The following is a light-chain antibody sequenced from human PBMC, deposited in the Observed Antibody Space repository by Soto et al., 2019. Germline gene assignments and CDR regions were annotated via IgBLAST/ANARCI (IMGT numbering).Light chain of an antibody. Sequence: DIQMTQSPSTLSASVGDRVTITCRASQTITTWLAWYQQKPGKAPKLLIYDASTLESGVPSRFSGSGSGTDFTLTISSLQPEDFATYYCQQTYNLPRTFGQGTKVDIK. CDR3: QQTYNLPRT. CDR2: DAS. V-gene: IGKV1-5*01. J-gene: IGKJ1*01. CDR1: QTITTW.